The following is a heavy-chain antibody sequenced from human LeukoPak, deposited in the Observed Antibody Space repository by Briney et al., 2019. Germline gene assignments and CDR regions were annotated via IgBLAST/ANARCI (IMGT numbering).Heavy chain of an antibody. CDR2: IYHSGST. D-gene: IGHD5-18*01. CDR3: ARRGYSYAYDWFDP. V-gene: IGHV4-4*02. CDR1: GGSISSSNW. Sequence: SETLSLTCAVSGGSISSSNWWSWVRQPPGKGLEWIGEIYHSGSTNYNPSLKSRVTISVDTSKNQFSLKLSSVTAADTAVYYCARRGYSYAYDWFDPWGQGTLVTVSS. J-gene: IGHJ5*02.